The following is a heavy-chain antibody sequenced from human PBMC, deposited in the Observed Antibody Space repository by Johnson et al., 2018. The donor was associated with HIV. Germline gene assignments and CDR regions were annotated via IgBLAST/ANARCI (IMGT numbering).Heavy chain of an antibody. D-gene: IGHD3-9*01. J-gene: IGHJ3*02. CDR2: ISYDGSNK. V-gene: IGHV3-30-3*02. CDR1: GFTFSSYA. CDR3: ARWGPYDILTGYDAFDI. Sequence: QVQLVESGGGVVQPGGSLRLSCAASGFTFSSYAMHWVRQAPGKGLEWVAVISYDGSNKYYADSLKGRFTISRDNSKNTLYLQMNSLRAEDTAVYYCARWGPYDILTGYDAFDIWGQGTMVSVSS.